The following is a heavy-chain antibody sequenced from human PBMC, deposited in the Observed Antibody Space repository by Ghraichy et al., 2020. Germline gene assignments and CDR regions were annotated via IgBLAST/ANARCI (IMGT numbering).Heavy chain of an antibody. CDR3: ARPSTEGSGYSGGRYYFDY. CDR1: GGSISSSSYY. D-gene: IGHD3-22*01. CDR2: IYYSGST. V-gene: IGHV4-39*01. J-gene: IGHJ4*02. Sequence: SETLSLTCTVSGGSISSSSYYWGWIRQPPGKGLEWIGSIYYSGSTYYNPSLKSRVTISVDTSKNQFSLKLSSVTAADTAVYYCARPSTEGSGYSGGRYYFDYWGQGTLVTVSS.